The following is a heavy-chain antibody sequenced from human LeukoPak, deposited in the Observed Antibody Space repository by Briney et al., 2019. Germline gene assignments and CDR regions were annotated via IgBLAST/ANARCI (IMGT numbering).Heavy chain of an antibody. CDR3: AKVGSYYDFWSGYLSYFDY. Sequence: GGSLRLSCAASGFTFSSYAMSWVRQAPGKGLEWVSAISGSGGSTYYADSVKGRFIISRDNSKNTLYLQMNSLRAEDTAVYYCAKVGSYYDFWSGYLSYFDYWGQGTLVTVSS. CDR1: GFTFSSYA. D-gene: IGHD3-3*01. J-gene: IGHJ4*02. V-gene: IGHV3-23*01. CDR2: ISGSGGST.